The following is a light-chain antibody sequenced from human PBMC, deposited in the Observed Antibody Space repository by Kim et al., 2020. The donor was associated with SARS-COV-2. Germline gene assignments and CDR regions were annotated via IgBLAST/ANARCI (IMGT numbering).Light chain of an antibody. J-gene: IGKJ1*01. CDR1: RSIDSY. CDR2: KAA. Sequence: DIQMTQSPSTLSASVGDRVTITCRANRSIDSYLAWYQQKPGKAPKLRIYKAASLKSGVPSRFSGSGSGTEFTLTTSSLQPDDFATYYCQQYSSSPWTFGQGTKVDIK. V-gene: IGKV1-5*03. CDR3: QQYSSSPWT.